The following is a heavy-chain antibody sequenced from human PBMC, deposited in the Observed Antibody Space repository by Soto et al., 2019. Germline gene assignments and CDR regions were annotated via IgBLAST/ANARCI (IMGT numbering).Heavy chain of an antibody. CDR1: GGSISSGGYY. Sequence: SETLSLTCTVSGGSISSGGYYWSWIRKHPGKGLEWIGYIYYSGSTYYNPSLKSRVTISVDTSKNQFSLKLSSVTAADTAVYYCARVTMVRGAPYYFDYWGQGTLVTVSS. J-gene: IGHJ4*02. D-gene: IGHD3-10*01. V-gene: IGHV4-31*03. CDR2: IYYSGST. CDR3: ARVTMVRGAPYYFDY.